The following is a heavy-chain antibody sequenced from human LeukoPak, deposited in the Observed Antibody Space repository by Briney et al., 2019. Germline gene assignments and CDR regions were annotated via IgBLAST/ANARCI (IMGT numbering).Heavy chain of an antibody. J-gene: IGHJ4*02. CDR3: ARDIFGSGSYPDF. CDR2: IWHDGSHK. CDR1: GFTFNTYA. Sequence: PGGSLRLSCAASGFTFNTYAMHWVRQAPGQGLEWVALIWHDGSHKFYSNSVRGKFTISRDNSKNTVYLQMNNLRPEDTAVYYCARDIFGSGSYPDFWGQGTLVTVSS. D-gene: IGHD3-10*01. V-gene: IGHV3-33*01.